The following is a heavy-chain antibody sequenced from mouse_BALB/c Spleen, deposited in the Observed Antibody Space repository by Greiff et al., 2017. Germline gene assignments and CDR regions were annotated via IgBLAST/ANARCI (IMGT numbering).Heavy chain of an antibody. D-gene: IGHD1-1*02. CDR2: INPSNGGT. CDR3: ARGGWLIEFAY. V-gene: IGHV1S81*02. J-gene: IGHJ3*01. Sequence: VQLLESGAELVKPGASVKLSCKASGYTFTSYYMYWVKQSPGQGLEWIGEINPSNGGTNFNEKFKSKATLTVDKSSSTAYMQLSSLTSEDSAVYYCARGGWLIEFAYWGQGTLVTVSA. CDR1: GYTFTSYY.